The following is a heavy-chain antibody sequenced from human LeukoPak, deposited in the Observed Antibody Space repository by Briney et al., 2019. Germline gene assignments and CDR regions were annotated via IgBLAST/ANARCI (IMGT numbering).Heavy chain of an antibody. D-gene: IGHD3-22*01. CDR1: GSSFTSYW. J-gene: IGHJ4*02. Sequence: GESLKISCKGSGSSFTSYWIGWVRQMPGKGLEWMGIIYPGDSDTRYSPSFQGQVTISADKSISTAYLQWSTLKASDTAMYYCARSGSSGYYYLSPTDYWGQGTLVTVSS. CDR3: ARSGSSGYYYLSPTDY. CDR2: IYPGDSDT. V-gene: IGHV5-51*01.